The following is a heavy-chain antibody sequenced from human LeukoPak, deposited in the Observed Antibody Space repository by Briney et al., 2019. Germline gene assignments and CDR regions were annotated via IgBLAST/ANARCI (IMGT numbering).Heavy chain of an antibody. Sequence: ASVKVSCKTSGYTFTGYYMHWVRQAPGHGLEWMGWINPNTGGTEYAQKFQGRVTMTRGASITTAYMELSRLRSDDTAVYYCARERGYCSSSNCYTSDAFDIWGQGTLVTVSS. D-gene: IGHD2-2*01. CDR3: ARERGYCSSSNCYTSDAFDI. V-gene: IGHV1-2*02. CDR2: INPNTGGT. J-gene: IGHJ3*02. CDR1: GYTFTGYY.